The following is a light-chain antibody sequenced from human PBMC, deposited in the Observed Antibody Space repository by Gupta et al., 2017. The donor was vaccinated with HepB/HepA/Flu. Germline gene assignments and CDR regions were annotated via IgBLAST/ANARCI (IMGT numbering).Light chain of an antibody. CDR2: GAS. V-gene: IGKV3-20*01. CDR3: QQYGSTPLT. Sequence: IVLTQSPGTLSLSPGERDTLSCRASQSVNNNFLSWYQQKPGQAPRLLIYGASSRATGVPDRFSGSGSGTDFSLTISSLEPEDFAVYYCQQYGSTPLTFGGGTKVEIK. J-gene: IGKJ4*01. CDR1: QSVNNNF.